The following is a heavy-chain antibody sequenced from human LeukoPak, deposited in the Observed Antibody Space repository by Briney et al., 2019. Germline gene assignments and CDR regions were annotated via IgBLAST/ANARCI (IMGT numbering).Heavy chain of an antibody. J-gene: IGHJ4*02. D-gene: IGHD3-22*01. CDR1: GFTFSSYG. CDR3: AKVSYYYDSSGPALDY. V-gene: IGHV3-30*18. CDR2: ISYDGSNK. Sequence: GRSLRLSCAASGFTFSSYGMHWVRQAPGKGLEWVAVISYDGSNKYYADSVKGRFTISRDNSKNTLYLQMNSLRAGDTAVYYCAKVSYYYDSSGPALDYWGQGTLVTVSS.